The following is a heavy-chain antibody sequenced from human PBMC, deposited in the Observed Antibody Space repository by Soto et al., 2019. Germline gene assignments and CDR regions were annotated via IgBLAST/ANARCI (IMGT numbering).Heavy chain of an antibody. V-gene: IGHV4-31*03. J-gene: IGHJ6*02. CDR1: GCSISSGGYY. Sequence: PSETLSLTCTFSGCSISSGGYYWSWIRQHPGKGLEWIGYIYYSGSTYYNPSLKSRVTISVDTSKNQFSLKLSSVTAADTAVYYCARDGSGNYYYGMDVWGQGTTVTVSS. D-gene: IGHD1-1*01. CDR3: ARDGSGNYYYGMDV. CDR2: IYYSGST.